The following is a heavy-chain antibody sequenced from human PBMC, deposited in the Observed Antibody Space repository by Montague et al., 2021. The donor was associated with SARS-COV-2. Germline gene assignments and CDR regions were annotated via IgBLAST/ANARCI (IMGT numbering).Heavy chain of an antibody. CDR2: IYYSGST. Sequence: TLSLTCTVSGGSISSGGYYWSWIRQHPGKGLEWIGYIYYSGSTYYNPSLKSRVTISVDTSKNQFSLKLSSVTAADTAVYYCARDVGWYSSSWFDYWGQGTLVNVSS. CDR3: ARDVGWYSSSWFDY. V-gene: IGHV4-31*03. J-gene: IGHJ4*02. D-gene: IGHD6-13*01. CDR1: GGSISSGGYY.